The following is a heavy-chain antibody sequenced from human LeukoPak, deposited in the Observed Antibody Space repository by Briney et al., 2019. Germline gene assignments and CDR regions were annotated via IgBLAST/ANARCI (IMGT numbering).Heavy chain of an antibody. J-gene: IGHJ5*02. CDR2: MNPNSGNT. V-gene: IGHV1-8*01. Sequence: GASVKVSCKASGYTFTSYDINWVRQATGQGLEWMGWMNPNSGNTGYAQKFQGRVTMTRDTSTSTVYMELSSLRSEDTAVYYCARDRSYLWFGESHLTSWFDPWGQGTLVTVSS. D-gene: IGHD3-10*01. CDR1: GYTFTSYD. CDR3: ARDRSYLWFGESHLTSWFDP.